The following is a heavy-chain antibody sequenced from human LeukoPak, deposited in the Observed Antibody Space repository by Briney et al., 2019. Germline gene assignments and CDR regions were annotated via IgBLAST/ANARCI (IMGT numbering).Heavy chain of an antibody. CDR3: ARVSSGSYWYFDY. J-gene: IGHJ4*02. Sequence: SETLSLTCTVSGGSISSYYWSWIRQPPGKGLEWIGYIYYSGSTNYNPSLKSRVTISVDTSKKQFPLKVSSVTAADTAVYYCARVSSGSYWYFDYWGQGTLVTVSS. CDR2: IYYSGST. V-gene: IGHV4-59*01. D-gene: IGHD1-26*01. CDR1: GGSISSYY.